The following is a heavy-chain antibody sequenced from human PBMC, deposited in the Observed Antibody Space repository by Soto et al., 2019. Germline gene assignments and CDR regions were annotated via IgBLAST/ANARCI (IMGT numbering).Heavy chain of an antibody. Sequence: PGGSLRLSCAASGFTFSSYAMSWVRQAPGKGLEWVSAISGSGGSTYYADSVKGRFTISRDNSKNTLYLQMNSLRAEDTAVYYCAPRTMGGSSWSQTPDYWGKGTLVPVSS. CDR2: ISGSGGST. CDR1: GFTFSSYA. D-gene: IGHD6-13*01. CDR3: APRTMGGSSWSQTPDY. V-gene: IGHV3-23*01. J-gene: IGHJ4*02.